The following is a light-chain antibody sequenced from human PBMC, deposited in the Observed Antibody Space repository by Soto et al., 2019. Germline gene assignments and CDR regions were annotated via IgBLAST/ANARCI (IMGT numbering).Light chain of an antibody. J-gene: IGKJ4*01. CDR1: QSISSS. Sequence: VLTQSPATLSLSPGERATLSCRASQSISSSLAWYQQNSGQAPRLLIYDASNRATGIPARFSGSGSGTDFTLTISGLEPEDFAVYSCLQRSNWPLTFGGGTKVEIK. CDR3: LQRSNWPLT. CDR2: DAS. V-gene: IGKV3-11*01.